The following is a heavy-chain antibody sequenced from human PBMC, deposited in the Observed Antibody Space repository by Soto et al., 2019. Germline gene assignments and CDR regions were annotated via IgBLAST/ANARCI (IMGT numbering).Heavy chain of an antibody. CDR3: ARFSLSVTGATNWFDA. V-gene: IGHV4-39*01. D-gene: IGHD2-21*02. Sequence: PSETLSLTCTVSGGPITTTSYYWGWIRQPPGKGLEWIGSTYYSGRSYHNPSLESRVTIAVDASKNQFSLRLTSVTAADTAVYYCARFSLSVTGATNWFDAWGQGTLVTVSS. CDR2: TYYSGRS. J-gene: IGHJ5*02. CDR1: GGPITTTSYY.